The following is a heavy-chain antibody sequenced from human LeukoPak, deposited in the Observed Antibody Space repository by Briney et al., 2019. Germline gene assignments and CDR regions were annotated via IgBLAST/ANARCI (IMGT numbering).Heavy chain of an antibody. Sequence: SQTLSLTCTVSGGSISSGAYYWTWSRQHPVKGLEWIEYVYYSGNIHYNPSLKGRVTISLYTSKDQFSLQLTSVTVADTAVYYCARASRGVFASWGQGSLVTVSS. CDR3: ARASRGVFAS. V-gene: IGHV4-31*03. CDR1: GGSISSGAYY. J-gene: IGHJ4*02. CDR2: VYYSGNI.